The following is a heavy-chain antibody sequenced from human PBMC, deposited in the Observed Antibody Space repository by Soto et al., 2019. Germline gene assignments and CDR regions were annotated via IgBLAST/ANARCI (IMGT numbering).Heavy chain of an antibody. J-gene: IGHJ6*02. D-gene: IGHD1-1*01. CDR3: ATIGSCAQNV. CDR1: GLSFSNTW. V-gene: IGHV3-74*03. Sequence: EVQLVESGGGVVQPGGSLRLSCAASGLSFSNTWRHWVRQSPGKGLVWVSHINSDVSSTTYADSVKGRFTLSRDNATNTVYLQMTSRTAVDPAVYVYATIGSCAQNVGCPGTTVTGSS. CDR2: INSDVSST.